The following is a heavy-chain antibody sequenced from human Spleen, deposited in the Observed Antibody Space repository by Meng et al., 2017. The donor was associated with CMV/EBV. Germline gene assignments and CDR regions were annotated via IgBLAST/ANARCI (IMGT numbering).Heavy chain of an antibody. D-gene: IGHD3-16*01. Sequence: SETLSLTCTVPGYSISSGYYWGWIRQSPGKGLEWIGSIYHSGTTHYSPSLKSRVTISVDTSKNQFSLKLSSVTAADTAVYYCARGLLSLGDLGLWGQGTLVTVSS. CDR3: ARGLLSLGDLGL. J-gene: IGHJ4*02. CDR1: GYSISSGYY. CDR2: IYHSGTT. V-gene: IGHV4-38-2*02.